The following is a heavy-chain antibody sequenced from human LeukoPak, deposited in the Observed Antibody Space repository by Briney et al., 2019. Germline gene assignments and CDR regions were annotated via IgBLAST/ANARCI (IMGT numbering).Heavy chain of an antibody. CDR2: INHSGST. CDR3: ARAPSTVVTPTSVDY. CDR1: GDSVYGVY. J-gene: IGHJ4*02. Sequence: SETLSLTCTVSGDSVYGVYWSWIRQPPGKGLEWIGEINHSGSTNYNPSLRSRVTISVDTSKNQFSLKLSSVTAADTAVYYCARAPSTVVTPTSVDYWGQGTLVTVSP. V-gene: IGHV4-34*01. D-gene: IGHD2-15*01.